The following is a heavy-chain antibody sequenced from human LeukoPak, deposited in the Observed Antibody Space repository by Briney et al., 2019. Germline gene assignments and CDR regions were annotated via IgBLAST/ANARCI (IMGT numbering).Heavy chain of an antibody. CDR3: ARVWNPVSEYFDY. V-gene: IGHV4-39*07. CDR2: IYYSGST. CDR1: GGSISSSSYY. J-gene: IGHJ4*02. Sequence: SETLSLTCTVSGGSISSSSYYWGWIRQPPGKGLEWIGSIYYSGSTYYNPSLKSRVTISVDTSKNQFSLKLSSVTAADTAVYYCARVWNPVSEYFDYWGQGTLVTVSS. D-gene: IGHD3-3*01.